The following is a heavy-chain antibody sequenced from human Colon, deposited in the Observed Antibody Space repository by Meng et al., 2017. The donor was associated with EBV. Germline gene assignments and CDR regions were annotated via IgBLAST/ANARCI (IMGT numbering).Heavy chain of an antibody. CDR1: GDSITSGDYS. J-gene: IGHJ5*02. CDR2: IYHGVNI. V-gene: IGHV4-30-2*01. Sequence: QESGSGLVRPSQTLSLTCAVSGDSITSGDYSWTWIRQPPGKGLEWIGYIYHGVNIYYTPSPRSRVTISVDKSRNQFSLKLTSVSAADTAVYYCVRDTRRGGGWFDPWGQGTLVTVSS. CDR3: VRDTRRGGGWFDP. D-gene: IGHD3-10*01.